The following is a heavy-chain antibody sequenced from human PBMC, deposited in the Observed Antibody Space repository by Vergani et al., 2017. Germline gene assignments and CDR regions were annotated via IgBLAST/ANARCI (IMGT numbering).Heavy chain of an antibody. D-gene: IGHD3-10*01. CDR3: GRVADVYGLGSRLLDR. CDR1: AYTFTSYY. Sequence: QVQLVQSGAEVKKPGASVKVSCKASAYTFTSYYMHWVRQAPGQGLEWMGIINPSVGSTSYAQKFQGGVTMTRDTSTSTVYMELSSLRSEDTAVYYCGRVADVYGLGSRLLDRWGQGILVTVSS. V-gene: IGHV1-46*01. CDR2: INPSVGST. J-gene: IGHJ5*02.